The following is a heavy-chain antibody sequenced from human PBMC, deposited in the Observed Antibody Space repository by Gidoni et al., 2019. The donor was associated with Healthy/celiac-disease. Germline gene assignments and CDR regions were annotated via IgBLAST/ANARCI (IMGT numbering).Heavy chain of an antibody. Sequence: QVQLQESGPGLVTPSGTLSLTCAVSGGSISSSNWWSWVRQPPGKGLEWIGEIYHSGSTNYNPSLKSRVTISVDKSKNQFSLKLSSVTAADTAVYYCARDCSSTSCAYYYYYGMDVWGQGTTVTVSS. CDR1: GGSISSSNW. CDR2: IYHSGST. J-gene: IGHJ6*02. CDR3: ARDCSSTSCAYYYYYGMDV. V-gene: IGHV4-4*02. D-gene: IGHD2-2*01.